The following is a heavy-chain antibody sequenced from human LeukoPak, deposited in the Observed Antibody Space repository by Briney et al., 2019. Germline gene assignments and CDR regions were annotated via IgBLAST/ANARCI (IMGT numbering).Heavy chain of an antibody. J-gene: IGHJ4*02. Sequence: ASVKVSCKASRYTFTGYYMHWVRQAPGQGLEWMGWINPSSGGTNYAQKFQGRVTMTRDTSISTAYMELSRLRSDDTAVYYCARLVRITMVRGVITAKDYWGQGTLVTVPP. CDR2: INPSSGGT. V-gene: IGHV1-2*02. D-gene: IGHD3-10*01. CDR3: ARLVRITMVRGVITAKDY. CDR1: RYTFTGYY.